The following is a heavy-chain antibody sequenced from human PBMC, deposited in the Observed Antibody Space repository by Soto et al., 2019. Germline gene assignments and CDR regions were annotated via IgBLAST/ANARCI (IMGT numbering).Heavy chain of an antibody. CDR1: GDSINNGDCY. CDR2: IYYSGSK. J-gene: IGHJ3*02. D-gene: IGHD4-17*01. CDR3: AREKEDDSGDYNAFDI. V-gene: IGHV4-30-4*01. Sequence: SETLSLTCTVSGDSINNGDCYWSWLRQLPGKGLEWTGYIYYSGSKYYNPSLKSRVSMSVDTSKNHFSLNLTSVTAADTAVYYCAREKEDDSGDYNAFDIWGQGTVVTVSS.